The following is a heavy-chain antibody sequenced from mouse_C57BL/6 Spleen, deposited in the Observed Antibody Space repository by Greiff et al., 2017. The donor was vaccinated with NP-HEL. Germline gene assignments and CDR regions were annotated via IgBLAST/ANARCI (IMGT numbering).Heavy chain of an antibody. CDR1: GYTFTDYY. CDR3: ARSSYGVDY. Sequence: VQLQQSGPVLVKPGASVKMSCKASGYTFTDYYMNWVKQSHGKSLEWIGVINPYNGGTSYNQKFKGKATLTVDKSSSTAYMELNSLTSEDSAVYYCARSSYGVDYWGQGTSVTVSS. V-gene: IGHV1-19*01. J-gene: IGHJ4*01. CDR2: INPYNGGT. D-gene: IGHD3-1*01.